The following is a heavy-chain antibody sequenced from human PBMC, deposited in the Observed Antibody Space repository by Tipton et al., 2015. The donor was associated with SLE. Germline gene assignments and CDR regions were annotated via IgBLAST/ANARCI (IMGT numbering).Heavy chain of an antibody. CDR3: ARSRDSSSYYYYYMDV. J-gene: IGHJ6*03. CDR2: IYHSGRT. Sequence: TLSLTCAVSGFSISSGGYSWSWIRQPPGKGLEWIGYIYHSGRTYYNPSLESRVTMSVDKSMSQFSLKLSSVTAADTAVYYCARSRDSSSYYYYYMDVWGKGTTVTVSS. V-gene: IGHV4-30-2*02. D-gene: IGHD6-13*01. CDR1: GFSISSGGYS.